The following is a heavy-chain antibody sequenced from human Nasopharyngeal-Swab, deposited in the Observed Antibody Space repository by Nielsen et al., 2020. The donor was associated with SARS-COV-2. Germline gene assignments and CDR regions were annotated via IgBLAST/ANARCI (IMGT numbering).Heavy chain of an antibody. CDR1: GGSISSSSYY. Sequence: SETLSLTCTVSGGSISSSSYYWGWIRQPPGKGLEWIGSIYYSGSTYYNPSLKSRVTISVDTSKNQFSLKLSSVTAADTAVYYCARRSGSDYFDYWGQGTLVTVSS. CDR3: ARRSGSDYFDY. J-gene: IGHJ4*02. V-gene: IGHV4-39*01. CDR2: IYYSGST. D-gene: IGHD6-13*01.